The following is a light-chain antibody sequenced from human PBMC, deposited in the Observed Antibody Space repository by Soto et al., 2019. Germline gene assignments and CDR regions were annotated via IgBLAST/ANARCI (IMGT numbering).Light chain of an antibody. J-gene: IGKJ1*01. CDR2: KAS. CDR1: QSISSW. Sequence: DSHSTLTHSTLSASVGDRVTITCRASQSISSWLAWYQQKPGKAPKLLIYKASSLESGVPSRFSGSGSGTEFTLTITSLQADDFATYSSQQYESHPWRFCEGTKVDIK. V-gene: IGKV1-5*03. CDR3: QQYESHPWR.